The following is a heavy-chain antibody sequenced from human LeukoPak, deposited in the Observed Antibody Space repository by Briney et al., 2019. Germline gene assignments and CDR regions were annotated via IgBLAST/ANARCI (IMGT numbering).Heavy chain of an antibody. CDR3: ADGHNYFAQY. J-gene: IGHJ4*02. D-gene: IGHD1-20*01. Sequence: SETLSLTCTVSSGSISTSNYYWGWVRQPPGKALEWIGNIFYSGSTYYSPSLKSRVTISLDTSKNQFSLKLNSVTAADTAVYYCADGHNYFAQYWGQGTLVTVSS. CDR2: IFYSGST. CDR1: SGSISTSNYY. V-gene: IGHV4-39*07.